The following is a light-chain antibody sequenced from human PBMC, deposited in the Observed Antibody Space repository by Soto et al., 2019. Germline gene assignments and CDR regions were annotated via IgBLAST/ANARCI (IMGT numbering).Light chain of an antibody. CDR3: QQYGGSTRA. CDR1: QSVSIK. Sequence: ETVLTQSPATLSVSPGERATLSCRASQSVSIKLAWYQQKPGQAPRLLIYDTSTRATGIPARFSGSGSGTDLTITISRLEPEDFEIYYCQQYGGSTRAFGQGTKVDIK. CDR2: DTS. V-gene: IGKV3-20*01. J-gene: IGKJ1*01.